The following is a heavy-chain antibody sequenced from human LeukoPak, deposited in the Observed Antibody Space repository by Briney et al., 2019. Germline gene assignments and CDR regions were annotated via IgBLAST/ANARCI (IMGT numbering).Heavy chain of an antibody. V-gene: IGHV5-51*01. CDR3: ARNQRGYSYGYNDAFDI. D-gene: IGHD5-18*01. CDR2: IYPDDSDT. CDR1: GYRFNAYW. J-gene: IGHJ3*02. Sequence: GESLKISCKGSGYRFNAYWIAWVRQMPGKGLEWMGIIYPDDSDTRYSPSFQGQVTISADKSVSTAYLQWSSLKASDTAMYYCARNQRGYSYGYNDAFDIWGQGTMVTVSS.